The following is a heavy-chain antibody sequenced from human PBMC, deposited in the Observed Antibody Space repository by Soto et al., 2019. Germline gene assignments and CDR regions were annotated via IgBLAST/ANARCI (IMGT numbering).Heavy chain of an antibody. CDR2: ISYDGSNK. CDR3: AKDRSVVVTAPFDY. V-gene: IGHV3-30*18. CDR1: GFTFSSYG. J-gene: IGHJ4*02. D-gene: IGHD2-21*02. Sequence: GGSLRLSCSASGFTFSSYGMHWVRQAPGKGLEWVAVISYDGSNKYYADSVKGRFTISRDNSKNTLYLQMNSLRAEDTAVYYCAKDRSVVVTAPFDYWGQGNLVT.